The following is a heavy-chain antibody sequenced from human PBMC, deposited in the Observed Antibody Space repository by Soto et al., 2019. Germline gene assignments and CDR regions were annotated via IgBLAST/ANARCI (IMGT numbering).Heavy chain of an antibody. D-gene: IGHD3-3*01. CDR1: GGTFSSYT. CDR2: IIPILGIA. Sequence: QVQLVQSGAEVKKPGSSVKVSCKASGGTFSSYTISWVRQAPGQGLEWMGRIIPILGIANYAQKFQGRVTIIADKSTSTAYMELSSLRSEDTAVYYCARGKEDDFWSGYYLDYWGQGTLVTVSS. J-gene: IGHJ4*02. V-gene: IGHV1-69*02. CDR3: ARGKEDDFWSGYYLDY.